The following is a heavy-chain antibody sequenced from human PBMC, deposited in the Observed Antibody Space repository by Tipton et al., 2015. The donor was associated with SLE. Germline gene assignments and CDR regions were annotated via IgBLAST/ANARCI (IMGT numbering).Heavy chain of an antibody. CDR3: ARVVPAAIHYYYYMDV. J-gene: IGHJ6*03. V-gene: IGHV4-4*07. CDR2: IYTSGST. Sequence: TLSLTYTVSGGSISSYYWSWIRQPAGKGLEWIGRIYTSGSTNYNPSLKGRVTMSVDTSKNQFSLKLSSVTAADTAVYYCARVVPAAIHYYYYMDVWGKGTTVTVSS. D-gene: IGHD2-2*02. CDR1: GGSISSYY.